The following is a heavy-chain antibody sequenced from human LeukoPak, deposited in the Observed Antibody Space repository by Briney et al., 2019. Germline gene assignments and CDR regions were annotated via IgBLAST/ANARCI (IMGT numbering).Heavy chain of an antibody. CDR3: ARVRAVAGTPPDY. J-gene: IGHJ4*02. CDR1: GGSFSGYY. D-gene: IGHD6-19*01. CDR2: FCYSGST. Sequence: SETLSLTCAVYGGSFSGYYWSWIRQPPGKGLEWIGSFCYSGSTYSNPSLKSRVTISVDTSKYQFSLKLSSVTAADTAVYYCARVRAVAGTPPDYWGQRTLVTVSS. V-gene: IGHV4-34*01.